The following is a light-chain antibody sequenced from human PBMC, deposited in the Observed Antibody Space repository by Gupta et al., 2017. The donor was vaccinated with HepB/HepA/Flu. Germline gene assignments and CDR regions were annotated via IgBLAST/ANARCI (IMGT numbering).Light chain of an antibody. V-gene: IGLV1-44*01. Sequence: QSVLTQPPSASGTPGQRVTIPCPGRSSNIGSNTVHWYQQLPGTAPKLLIYSNNQRPSGVPDRFAGSKSGTSASLAISRLQSEDEADYYCATWGASLNGGVFGGGTKLTVL. CDR1: SSNIGSNT. J-gene: IGLJ2*01. CDR2: SNN. CDR3: ATWGASLNGGV.